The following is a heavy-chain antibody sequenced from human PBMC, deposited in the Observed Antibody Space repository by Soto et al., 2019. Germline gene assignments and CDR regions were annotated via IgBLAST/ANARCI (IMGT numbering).Heavy chain of an antibody. CDR2: IYHSGST. CDR3: ARAAMGGSSWPFDY. V-gene: IGHV4-4*02. J-gene: IGHJ4*02. CDR1: CGPISSSNL. Sequence: QVQLQESGPGLVKPSGTLSLTCAVSCGPISSSNLWSLVRQPPGKGLEWIGEIYHSGSTNYNPSLKSRVTISVDKSKNQFSLKLSSVTAADTAVYYCARAAMGGSSWPFDYWGQGTLVTVSS. D-gene: IGHD6-13*01.